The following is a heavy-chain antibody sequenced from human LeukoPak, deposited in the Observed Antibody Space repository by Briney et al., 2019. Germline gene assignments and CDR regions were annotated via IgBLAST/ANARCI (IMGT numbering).Heavy chain of an antibody. CDR2: IYHSGST. V-gene: IGHV4-38-2*02. CDR1: GYSISSGYY. D-gene: IGHD3-22*01. CDR3: ARIQLDSSGYSLDY. J-gene: IGHJ4*02. Sequence: SETLSLTCTVSGYSISSGYYWGWIRQPPGKGLEGIGSIYHSGSTCYNPSLKSRVTISVDTSKNQFSLKLSSVTAADTAVYYCARIQLDSSGYSLDYWGQGTLVTVSS.